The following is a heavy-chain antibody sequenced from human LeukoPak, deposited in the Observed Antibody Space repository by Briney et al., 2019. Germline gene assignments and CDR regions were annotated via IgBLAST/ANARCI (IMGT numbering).Heavy chain of an antibody. CDR2: LFFGGST. V-gene: IGHV4-59*01. CDR1: GASISTYY. D-gene: IGHD6-19*01. Sequence: PSETLSLTCTVSGASISTYYWSWIRQPPGKGLEWIGYLFFGGSTNYNPSLKSRVTISSDTSKNQLPLKLTSVTAADTAVYYCARAGGGWSFDYLGQGTLVTVSS. CDR3: ARAGGGWSFDY. J-gene: IGHJ4*02.